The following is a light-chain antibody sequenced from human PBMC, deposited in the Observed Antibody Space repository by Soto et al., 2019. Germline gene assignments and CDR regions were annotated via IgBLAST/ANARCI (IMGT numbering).Light chain of an antibody. V-gene: IGKV3D-15*01. CDR1: QSVSSN. Sequence: EIVMTQSPATLSVSPGERATLSCRASQSVSSNLAWYQQKPGQAPGLLIYGASIRATGIPARFSGSGSGTEFTLTISSLQSEDFAVYYCQQYNNWPFTFGPGTKVDIK. J-gene: IGKJ3*01. CDR3: QQYNNWPFT. CDR2: GAS.